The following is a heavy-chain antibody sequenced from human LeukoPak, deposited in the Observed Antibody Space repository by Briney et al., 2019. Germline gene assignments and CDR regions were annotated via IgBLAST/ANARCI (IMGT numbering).Heavy chain of an antibody. CDR3: AREGYDSSGCDY. Sequence: ASVKVSCKASGYTFTSYGIIWVRQAPGQGLEWMGIINPSGGSTSYAQKFQGRVTMTRDTSTSTVYMELSSLRSEDTAVYYCAREGYDSSGCDYWGQGTLVTVSS. CDR1: GYTFTSYG. CDR2: INPSGGST. J-gene: IGHJ4*02. D-gene: IGHD3-22*01. V-gene: IGHV1-46*01.